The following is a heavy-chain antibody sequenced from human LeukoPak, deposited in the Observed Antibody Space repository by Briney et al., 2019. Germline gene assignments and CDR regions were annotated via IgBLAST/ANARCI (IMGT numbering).Heavy chain of an antibody. D-gene: IGHD3-10*02. Sequence: QSGGSLRLSCAASGFTFSSYAMHRVRQAPGKGLEWVAVISYDGSNKYYADSVKGRFTISRDNSKNTLYLQMNSLRAEDTAVYYCAELGITMIGGVWGKGTTVTISS. CDR2: ISYDGSNK. J-gene: IGHJ6*04. CDR3: AELGITMIGGV. CDR1: GFTFSSYA. V-gene: IGHV3-30*04.